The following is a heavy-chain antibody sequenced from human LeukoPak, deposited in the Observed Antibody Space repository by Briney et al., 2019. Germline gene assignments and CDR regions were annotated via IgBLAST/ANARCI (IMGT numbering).Heavy chain of an antibody. CDR1: GDSVSSNSAA. V-gene: IGHV6-1*01. CDR3: ARIVGGSQDF. CDR2: TYHRSRWYN. J-gene: IGHJ4*02. Sequence: SQTLSLTCAISGDSVSSNSAAWNWIRQSPSRGLEWLGRTYHRSRWYNDYAVSVRSRITINPDTSKNQFSPQLKSVTPEDTAVYYCARIVGGSQDFWGQGTLVTVSS. D-gene: IGHD3-16*02.